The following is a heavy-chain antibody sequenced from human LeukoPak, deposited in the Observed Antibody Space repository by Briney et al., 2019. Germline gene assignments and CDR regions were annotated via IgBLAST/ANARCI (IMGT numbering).Heavy chain of an antibody. V-gene: IGHV1-69*13. CDR1: GYTFTSYY. CDR3: ARELYLPAALYYYYYMDV. Sequence: ASVKVSCKASGYTFTSYYMHWVRQAPGQGLEWMGGIIPIFGTANYAQKFQGRVTITADESTSTAYMELSSLRSEDTAVYYCARELYLPAALYYYYYMDVWGKGTTVTVSS. CDR2: IIPIFGTA. J-gene: IGHJ6*03. D-gene: IGHD2-15*01.